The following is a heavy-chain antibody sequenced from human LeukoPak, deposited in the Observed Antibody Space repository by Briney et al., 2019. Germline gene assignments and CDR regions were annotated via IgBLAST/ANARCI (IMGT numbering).Heavy chain of an antibody. CDR2: ISNSGATT. CDR1: GFTFVAYA. CDR3: AKTATTVTPPDY. Sequence: GGSLRLSCAASGFTFVAYAMSWVRQAPGKGLEWVSVISNSGATTYYADSVKDRFTISRDKSKNTVYLQMNSLIADDTAVYYCAKTATTVTPPDYWGQGTLVTVSS. D-gene: IGHD4-17*01. J-gene: IGHJ4*02. V-gene: IGHV3-23*01.